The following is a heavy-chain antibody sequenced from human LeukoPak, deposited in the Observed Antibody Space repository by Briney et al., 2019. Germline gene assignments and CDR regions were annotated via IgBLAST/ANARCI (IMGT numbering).Heavy chain of an antibody. J-gene: IGHJ4*02. Sequence: GASVKVSCKASGYTFTGYYMHWVRQAPGQGLEWMGWINPNSGGTNYAQKFQGRVTMTRDTSISTAYMELSRLRSDDTAVYYCARRGGYSGYDYWNTAMVRGYFDYWGQGTLVTVSS. CDR3: ARRGGYSGYDYWNTAMVRGYFDY. V-gene: IGHV1-2*02. CDR2: INPNSGGT. CDR1: GYTFTGYY. D-gene: IGHD5-12*01.